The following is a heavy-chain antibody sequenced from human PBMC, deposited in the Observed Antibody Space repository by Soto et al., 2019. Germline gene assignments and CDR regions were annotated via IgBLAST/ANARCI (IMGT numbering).Heavy chain of an antibody. V-gene: IGHV1-58*01. D-gene: IGHD1-26*01. CDR2: IGVGSGNT. J-gene: IGHJ4*02. CDR3: AASFQYSESLALYYFDY. Sequence: SVKVSCKASGFTFTSSAVQWVRQARGQRLEWIGWIGVGSGNTNYTQKFQERVTITRDMSTSTAYMELSSLRSEDTAVYYCAASFQYSESLALYYFDYWGQGTLVTVSS. CDR1: GFTFTSSA.